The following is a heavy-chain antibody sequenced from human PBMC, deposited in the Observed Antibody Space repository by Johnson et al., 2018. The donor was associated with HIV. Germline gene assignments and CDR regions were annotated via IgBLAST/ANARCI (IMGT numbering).Heavy chain of an antibody. D-gene: IGHD6-13*01. Sequence: QVQLVESGGGVVQPGRSLRLSCAASGFTFSSYGMHWVRQAPGKGLEWVAVISYDGSNKYYADSVKGRFTISRDKSKNTLYLQMNSLRAEDTAVYYCARALTGAAAGDDAFDIWGQGTMVTVSS. J-gene: IGHJ3*02. CDR2: ISYDGSNK. V-gene: IGHV3-30*03. CDR1: GFTFSSYG. CDR3: ARALTGAAAGDDAFDI.